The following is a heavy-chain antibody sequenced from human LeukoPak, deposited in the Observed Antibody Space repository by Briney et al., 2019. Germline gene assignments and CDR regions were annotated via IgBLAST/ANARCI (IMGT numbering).Heavy chain of an antibody. D-gene: IGHD2-2*01. CDR3: AKPMEYQLLSDY. Sequence: GSLRLSCAASGFTFSSYAMSWVRQAPGKGLEWVSAIIGSGGSTYYSDSVKGRVTISRDNSKNTLYLQMNSLRAEDKDVYYCAKPMEYQLLSDYWGQGTLVTVSS. CDR1: GFTFSSYA. V-gene: IGHV3-23*01. J-gene: IGHJ4*02. CDR2: IIGSGGST.